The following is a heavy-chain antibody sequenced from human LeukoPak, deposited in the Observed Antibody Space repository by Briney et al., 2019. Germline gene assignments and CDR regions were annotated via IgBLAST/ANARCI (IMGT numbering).Heavy chain of an antibody. Sequence: GSLRLSCAASGFTFSDYYMSWIRQAPGKGLEWVSYISSSGSTIYYADSVKGRFTISRDNAKNSLYLQMDSLRAEDTAVYYCARETRGYSYGPRPFDYWGQGTLVTVSS. CDR3: ARETRGYSYGPRPFDY. CDR2: ISSSGSTI. D-gene: IGHD5-18*01. J-gene: IGHJ4*02. CDR1: GFTFSDYY. V-gene: IGHV3-11*01.